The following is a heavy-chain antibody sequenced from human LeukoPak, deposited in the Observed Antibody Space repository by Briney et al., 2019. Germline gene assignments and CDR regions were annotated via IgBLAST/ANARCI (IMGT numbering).Heavy chain of an antibody. J-gene: IGHJ4*02. Sequence: GGSLRLSCAASGFTFSSYAMSWVRQAPGEGLEWVSAISGSGGSTYYADSVKGRFTISRDNSKNTLYLQMNSLRAEDTAVYYCAKGDANLIVGATTKDYWGQGTLVTVSS. V-gene: IGHV3-23*01. CDR2: ISGSGGST. D-gene: IGHD1-26*01. CDR3: AKGDANLIVGATTKDY. CDR1: GFTFSSYA.